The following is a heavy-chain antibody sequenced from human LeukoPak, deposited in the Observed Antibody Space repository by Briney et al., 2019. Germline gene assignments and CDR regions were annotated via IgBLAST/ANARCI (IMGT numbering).Heavy chain of an antibody. V-gene: IGHV4-38-2*01. CDR2: IYHRGST. CDR3: AKNVSYSFDY. D-gene: IGHD1-26*01. Sequence: PSETLSLTCDVSVYSIRSNYYWGWIRQPPGKGLEWIGSIYHRGSTYYNPSLKSRVTISVDTSKNQFSLKLSSVNAADTAVYDCAKNVSYSFDYWGQGTLVIVSS. J-gene: IGHJ4*02. CDR1: VYSIRSNYY.